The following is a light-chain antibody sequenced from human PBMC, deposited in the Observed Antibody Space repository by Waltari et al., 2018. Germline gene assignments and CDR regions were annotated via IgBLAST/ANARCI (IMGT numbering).Light chain of an antibody. CDR2: EVS. J-gene: IGLJ3*02. CDR1: SSDVGSYNL. CDR3: CSYAGSSTFAWV. Sequence: QSALTQPASVSGSPGQSITISCPGTSSDVGSYNLFSWYQQHPVKAPKLMIYEVSKRASGVSNRFSASKCGNTASLTISGLQAEDEADYYCCSYAGSSTFAWVFGGGTKLTVL. V-gene: IGLV2-23*02.